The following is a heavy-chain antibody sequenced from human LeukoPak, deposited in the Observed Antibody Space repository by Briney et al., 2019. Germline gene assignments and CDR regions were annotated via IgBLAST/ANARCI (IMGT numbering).Heavy chain of an antibody. CDR2: INKDGSGK. J-gene: IGHJ6*04. Sequence: PGGSLRLSCVFSGFTFSNYWMKWVRQAPGKGLEWVASINKDGSGKYSVDSVKDRVTISRDNAKSSLDLQINSLTVEDTAIYYCARDDGDVWGKGTTVTVSS. CDR3: ARDDGDV. CDR1: GFTFSNYW. V-gene: IGHV3-7*01.